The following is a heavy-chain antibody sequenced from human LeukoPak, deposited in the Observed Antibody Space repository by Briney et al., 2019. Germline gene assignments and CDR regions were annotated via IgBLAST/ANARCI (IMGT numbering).Heavy chain of an antibody. CDR2: IYTSGST. CDR3: ARHGGWYGGYYFDY. V-gene: IGHV4-4*09. D-gene: IGHD6-19*01. Sequence: SETLSLTCTVSGGSISGYYWSWIRQPPGKGLEWIGYIYTSGSTNYNPSLKSRVTISVDTSKNQFSLKLSSVTAADTAVYYCARHGGWYGGYYFDYWGQGTLVTVSS. J-gene: IGHJ4*02. CDR1: GGSISGYY.